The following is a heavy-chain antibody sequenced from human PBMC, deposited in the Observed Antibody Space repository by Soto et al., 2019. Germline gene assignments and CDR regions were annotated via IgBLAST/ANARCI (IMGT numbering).Heavy chain of an antibody. CDR1: GFTFSSYA. D-gene: IGHD3-22*01. V-gene: IGHV3-23*01. Sequence: EVQLLESGGGLVQPGGSLRLSCEASGFTFSSYAMSWVRQAPGKGLEWVSAISGSGGSTYYADSVKGRFTISRDNSKNTLYLQMNSLRAEDTAVYYCAKGYYYDSSGGDYWGQGTLVTVSS. CDR2: ISGSGGST. CDR3: AKGYYYDSSGGDY. J-gene: IGHJ4*02.